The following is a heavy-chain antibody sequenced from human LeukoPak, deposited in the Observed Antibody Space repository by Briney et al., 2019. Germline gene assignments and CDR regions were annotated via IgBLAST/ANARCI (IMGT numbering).Heavy chain of an antibody. CDR1: GGSISGYY. V-gene: IGHV4-34*01. Sequence: SETLSLTCTVSGGSISGYYWSWIRQPPGKGLEWIGEINHSGSTNYNPSLKSRVTISVDTSKNQFSLKLSSVTAADTAVYYCAGGGGIVVVPAAVNNWFDPWGQGTLVTVSS. CDR3: AGGGGIVVVPAAVNNWFDP. D-gene: IGHD2-2*01. J-gene: IGHJ5*02. CDR2: INHSGST.